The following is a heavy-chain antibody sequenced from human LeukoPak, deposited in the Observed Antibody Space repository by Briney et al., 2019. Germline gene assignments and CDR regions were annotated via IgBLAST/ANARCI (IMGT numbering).Heavy chain of an antibody. Sequence: SETLSLTCAVYGGSFSGYYWSWSRQPPGKGLEWIGEINHSGSTNYDPSLKSRVTISVDTSKDQFSLKLSSVTAADTAVYYCARGLPYDFWSGYYTGMDYWGQGTLVTVSS. J-gene: IGHJ4*02. V-gene: IGHV4-34*01. CDR2: INHSGST. D-gene: IGHD3-3*01. CDR1: GGSFSGYY. CDR3: ARGLPYDFWSGYYTGMDY.